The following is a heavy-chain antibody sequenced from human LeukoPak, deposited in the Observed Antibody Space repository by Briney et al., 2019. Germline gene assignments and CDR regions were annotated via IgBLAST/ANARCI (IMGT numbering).Heavy chain of an antibody. CDR3: ARIPRDTYDYVWGP. J-gene: IGHJ4*02. V-gene: IGHV4-39*07. Sequence: SETLSLTCSVSGGSISSGSYYWGWIRQPPGKGLEWIGSIYYNGNAYYNPSLKSRVTILVDTSKNQFSLKLSSVTAADTAVYYCARIPRDTYDYVWGPWGQGTLVTVSS. CDR1: GGSISSGSYY. CDR2: IYYNGNA. D-gene: IGHD3-16*01.